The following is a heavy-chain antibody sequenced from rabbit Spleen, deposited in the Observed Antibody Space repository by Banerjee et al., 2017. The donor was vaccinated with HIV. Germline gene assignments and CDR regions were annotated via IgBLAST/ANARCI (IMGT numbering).Heavy chain of an antibody. Sequence: QSLEESGGGLVKPGASLTLTCKASGFSFSSGYDICWVRQAPGKGLELIACMDTSSGDTAYATWAKGRFTISKTSSTTVTLQMTSLTAADTATYFCARGEHFSVGFSAFAIYLDLWGPGTLVTV. CDR3: ARGEHFSVGFSAFAIYLDL. CDR1: GFSFSSGYD. V-gene: IGHV1S40*01. J-gene: IGHJ4*01. CDR2: MDTSSGDT. D-gene: IGHD6-1*01.